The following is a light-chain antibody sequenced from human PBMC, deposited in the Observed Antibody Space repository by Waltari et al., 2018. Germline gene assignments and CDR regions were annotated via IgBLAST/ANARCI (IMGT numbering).Light chain of an antibody. V-gene: IGLV4-69*01. Sequence: QLVLTQSPSASASLGASVKLTCTLSSGHSSNVIAWLQQQPEKGPRYVMKVNSDGSHSKGDEIPDRFSGSSSGTERYLTISSLQSEDEADYYCQTGGHGTWVFGGGTKLTVL. CDR3: QTGGHGTWV. CDR1: SGHSSNV. CDR2: VNSDGSH. J-gene: IGLJ3*02.